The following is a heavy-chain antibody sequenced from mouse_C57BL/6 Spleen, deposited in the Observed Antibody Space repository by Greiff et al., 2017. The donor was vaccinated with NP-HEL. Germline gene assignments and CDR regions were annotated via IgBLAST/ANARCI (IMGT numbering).Heavy chain of an antibody. Sequence: EVMLVESGGGLVQPGGSLKLSCAASGFTFSDYGMAWVRQAPRKGPEWVAFISNLAYSIYYADTVTGRFTISRENAKNTLYLEMSSLRSEDTAMYYCARQGTTVVAPGAMDYWGQGTSVTVSS. CDR3: ARQGTTVVAPGAMDY. CDR1: GFTFSDYG. V-gene: IGHV5-15*01. J-gene: IGHJ4*01. CDR2: ISNLAYSI. D-gene: IGHD1-1*01.